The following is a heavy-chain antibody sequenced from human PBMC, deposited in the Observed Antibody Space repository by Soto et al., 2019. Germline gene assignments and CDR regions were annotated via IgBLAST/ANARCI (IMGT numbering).Heavy chain of an antibody. CDR2: INHSGST. J-gene: IGHJ5*02. Sequence: QVQLQQWGAGLLKPSETLSLTCAVYGGSFSGYYWSWIRQPPGKGLEWIGEINHSGSTNYNPSLKTSVTISVDTSKTQFSLTLSSVTAADTAVYYCARYRHYDSSGDGGGSGEVNWFDPWGQGTLVTVSS. CDR3: ARYRHYDSSGDGGGSGEVNWFDP. D-gene: IGHD3-22*01. V-gene: IGHV4-34*01. CDR1: GGSFSGYY.